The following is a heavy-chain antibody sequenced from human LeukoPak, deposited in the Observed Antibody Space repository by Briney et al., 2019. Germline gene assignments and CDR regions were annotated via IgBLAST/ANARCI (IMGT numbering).Heavy chain of an antibody. CDR1: GGSISSSSYN. D-gene: IGHD1-1*01. Sequence: SETLSLTCTVSGGSISSSSYNWGWIRQPPGKGLEWIASIYYSGSTYYNPSLKSRVTISLDTSKNQFSLKLTSVTAADTAVYYCARERPALGAFDIWGQGTMVTVSS. J-gene: IGHJ3*02. CDR3: ARERPALGAFDI. CDR2: IYYSGST. V-gene: IGHV4-39*07.